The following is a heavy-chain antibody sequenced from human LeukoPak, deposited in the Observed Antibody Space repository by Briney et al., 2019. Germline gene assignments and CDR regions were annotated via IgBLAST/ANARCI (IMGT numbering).Heavy chain of an antibody. CDR1: GFTFSSYS. Sequence: PGGSLRLPCAASGFTFSSYSMNWVRQAPGKGLEWVSSISSSSSYIYYADSVKGRFTISRDNAKNSLYLQMNSLRAEDTAVYYCARADTMIVVAAAFDIWGQGTMVTVSS. CDR3: ARADTMIVVAAAFDI. V-gene: IGHV3-21*01. J-gene: IGHJ3*02. D-gene: IGHD3-22*01. CDR2: ISSSSSYI.